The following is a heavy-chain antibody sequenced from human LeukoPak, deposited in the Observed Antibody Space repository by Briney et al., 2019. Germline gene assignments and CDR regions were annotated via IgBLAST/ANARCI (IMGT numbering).Heavy chain of an antibody. D-gene: IGHD6-13*01. Sequence: SSETLSLTCTVSGGSVSSGSYFWSWIRQPPGKGLEWIGYIYYTGSTNYNPSLKSRVTMSVDTSKNQFSLKLSSVTAADTAVYFCAREVGSTSTCIDYWGQGTLVTVSS. CDR1: GGSVSSGSYF. J-gene: IGHJ4*02. V-gene: IGHV4-61*01. CDR3: AREVGSTSTCIDY. CDR2: IYYTGST.